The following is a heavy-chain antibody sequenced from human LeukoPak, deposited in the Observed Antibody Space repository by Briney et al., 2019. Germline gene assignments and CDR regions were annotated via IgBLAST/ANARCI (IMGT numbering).Heavy chain of an antibody. CDR2: IYYSGST. CDR1: GGSISSYY. V-gene: IGHV4-59*01. D-gene: IGHD2-2*01. Sequence: SETLSLTCTVSGGSISSYYWSWIRQPPGKGLEWIGYIYYSGSTNYNPSLESRVTISVDTSKNQFSLKLSSVTAADTAVYYCARGTYYYYYYMDVWDKGTTVTISS. CDR3: ARGTYYYYYYMDV. J-gene: IGHJ6*03.